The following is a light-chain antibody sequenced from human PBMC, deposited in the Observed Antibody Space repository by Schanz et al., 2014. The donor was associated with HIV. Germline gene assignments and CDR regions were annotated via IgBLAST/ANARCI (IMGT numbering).Light chain of an antibody. J-gene: IGLJ2*01. Sequence: QSVLTQSPSASGTPGQRITISCSGSSSNIGTNTVNWYQQLPGKAPKVLINSNSQRPSGVPDRFSGSKSGTSASLTVSGLQAEDGADYYCSSHAGSDNFGIFGGGTKLTVL. CDR1: SSNIGTNT. V-gene: IGLV1-44*01. CDR2: SNS. CDR3: SSHAGSDNFGI.